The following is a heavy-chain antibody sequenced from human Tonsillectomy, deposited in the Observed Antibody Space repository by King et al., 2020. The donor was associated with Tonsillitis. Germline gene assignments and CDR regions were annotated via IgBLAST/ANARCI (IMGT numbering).Heavy chain of an antibody. CDR2: ITDAGSNT. J-gene: IGHJ4*02. D-gene: IGHD7-27*01. CDR3: SKSPYLTEEDYYFNY. CDR1: GFTFTHYA. Sequence: VQSGGSLRLSCAGSGFTFTHYAMTWVRQAPGKGLEWVSTITDAGSNTYYADSVKGRFTISRDNSKNTLYLQMKSLRADDTAVYFCSKSPYLTEEDYYFNYWGQGTLVTVSS. V-gene: IGHV3-23*01.